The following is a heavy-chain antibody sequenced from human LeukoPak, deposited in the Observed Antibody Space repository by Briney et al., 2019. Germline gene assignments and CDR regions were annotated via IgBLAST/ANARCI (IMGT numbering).Heavy chain of an antibody. D-gene: IGHD6-6*01. J-gene: IGHJ4*02. CDR3: ARDSIAARLGYFDY. CDR1: GYIFTSYG. CDR2: VSAYADNT. Sequence: ASVKVSCKASGYIFTSYGMSWVRQAPGQGLEWVGWVSAYADNTNYVQKFQGRVTMTTDTSTSTAYMELRSLRSDDTAVYFCARDSIAARLGYFDYWGQGTLVTVSS. V-gene: IGHV1-18*01.